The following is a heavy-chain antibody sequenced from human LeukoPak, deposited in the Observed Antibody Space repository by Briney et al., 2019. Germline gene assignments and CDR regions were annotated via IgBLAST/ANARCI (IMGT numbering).Heavy chain of an antibody. Sequence: SETVSLTCTVSGGSISSSSYYWGWIRQPPGKGLEWIGSIYYSGSTYYNPSLKSRVTISIDTSKTQFSLRLSSVTAADTAVYYCARDHGSSNWYYYWGQGTLVTVAS. CDR1: GGSISSSSYY. D-gene: IGHD6-13*01. V-gene: IGHV4-39*07. J-gene: IGHJ4*02. CDR3: ARDHGSSNWYYY. CDR2: IYYSGST.